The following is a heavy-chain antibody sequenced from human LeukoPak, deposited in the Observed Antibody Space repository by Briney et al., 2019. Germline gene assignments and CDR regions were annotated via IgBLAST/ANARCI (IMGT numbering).Heavy chain of an antibody. Sequence: SETLSLTCTVSGGSISSSSYYWGWIRQPPGKGLEWIGSIYYSGSTYYNPSLKSRVTISVDTSKNQFSLKLSSVTAADTAVYYCARQGVWGSYRYPRYWGQGTLVTVSS. J-gene: IGHJ4*02. D-gene: IGHD3-16*02. V-gene: IGHV4-39*07. CDR3: ARQGVWGSYRYPRY. CDR2: IYYSGST. CDR1: GGSISSSSYY.